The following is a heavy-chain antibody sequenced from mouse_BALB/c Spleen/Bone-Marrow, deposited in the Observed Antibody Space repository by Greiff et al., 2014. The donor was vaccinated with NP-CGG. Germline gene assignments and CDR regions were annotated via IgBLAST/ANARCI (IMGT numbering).Heavy chain of an antibody. Sequence: EVQVVESGPSLVKPSQTLSLTCSVTGDSITSGYWNWIRKFPGNKLEYMGYISYSGSTYYNPSLKSRISLTRDTSKNQCYLQLNSVTTEDTATYYCARSRDYYGNSLDYWGQGTTLTVSS. CDR1: GDSITSGY. D-gene: IGHD2-1*01. J-gene: IGHJ2*01. V-gene: IGHV3-8*02. CDR2: ISYSGST. CDR3: ARSRDYYGNSLDY.